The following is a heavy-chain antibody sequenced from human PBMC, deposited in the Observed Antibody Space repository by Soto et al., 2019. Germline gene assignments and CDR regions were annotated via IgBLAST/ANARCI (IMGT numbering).Heavy chain of an antibody. CDR2: ISAYNRNT. J-gene: IGHJ5*02. V-gene: IGHV1-18*01. CDR3: ARAPAARYYNWFDP. Sequence: QVQLVQSGAEVKKPGASVKVSCKASGYTVTSYGISWVLQAPGQGLEWMGWISAYNRNTNYAQKLRGRVTMTTAAYMSTAYMGLRSLRSEDTAVYYCARAPAARYYNWFDPWGQGTLVTVSS. CDR1: GYTVTSYG. D-gene: IGHD2-2*01.